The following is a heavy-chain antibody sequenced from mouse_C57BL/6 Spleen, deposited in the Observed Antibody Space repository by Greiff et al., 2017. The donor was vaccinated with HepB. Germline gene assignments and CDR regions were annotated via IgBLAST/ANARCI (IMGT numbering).Heavy chain of an antibody. V-gene: IGHV1-80*01. Sequence: VQVVESGAELVKPGASVKISCKASGYAFSSYWMNWVKQRPGKGLEWIGQIYPGDGDTNYNGKFKGKATLTADKSSSTAYMQLSSLTSEDSAVYFCTMMVTTSNYYAMDYWGQGTSVTVSS. J-gene: IGHJ4*01. CDR2: IYPGDGDT. D-gene: IGHD2-3*01. CDR3: TMMVTTSNYYAMDY. CDR1: GYAFSSYW.